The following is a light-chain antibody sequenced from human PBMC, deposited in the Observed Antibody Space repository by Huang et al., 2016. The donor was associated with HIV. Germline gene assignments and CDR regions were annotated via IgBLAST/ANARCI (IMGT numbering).Light chain of an antibody. CDR2: AAS. J-gene: IGKJ3*01. CDR1: QGIGRY. Sequence: IQLTQSPSSLSASVGDRVTITCRASQGIGRYLVWYQQKPGKAPKLLIYAASTVQSGVQSRFSGSGSGTDFTLTISSLQPEDFATYYCQQLKTYPITFGPGTQVDIK. V-gene: IGKV1-9*01. CDR3: QQLKTYPIT.